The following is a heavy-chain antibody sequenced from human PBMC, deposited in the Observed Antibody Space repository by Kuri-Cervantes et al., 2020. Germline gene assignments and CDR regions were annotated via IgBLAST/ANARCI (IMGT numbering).Heavy chain of an antibody. D-gene: IGHD3-16*01. CDR3: ARAPEGDHDYVWGSPLYYY. CDR2: SNAGNGNT. V-gene: IGHV1-3*02. Sequence: ASVKVSCKASGYTFTSYAMHWVRQAPGQRLEWMGWSNAGNGNTKYSQEFQGRVTITRDTSASTAYMELSSLRSEDMAVYYCARAPEGDHDYVWGSPLYYYWGQGTLVTVSS. CDR1: GYTFTSYA. J-gene: IGHJ4*02.